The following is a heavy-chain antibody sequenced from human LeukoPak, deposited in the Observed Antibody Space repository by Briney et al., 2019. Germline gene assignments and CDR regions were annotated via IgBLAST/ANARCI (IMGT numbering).Heavy chain of an antibody. V-gene: IGHV4-34*01. Sequence: SSETLSLTCAAYGGSFSGYYWSWIRQPPGKGLEWIGSIYYSGSTYYNPSFKSRVTISVDTSKNQFSLKLSPVTAADTAVYYCARDFGYSDTAMVHTNWFDPWGQGTLVTVSS. J-gene: IGHJ5*02. D-gene: IGHD5-18*01. CDR2: IYYSGST. CDR1: GGSFSGYY. CDR3: ARDFGYSDTAMVHTNWFDP.